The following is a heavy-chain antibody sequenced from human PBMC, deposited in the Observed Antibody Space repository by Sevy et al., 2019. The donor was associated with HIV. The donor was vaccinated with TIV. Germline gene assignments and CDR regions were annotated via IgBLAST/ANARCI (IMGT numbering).Heavy chain of an antibody. CDR1: AFTFSSYN. D-gene: IGHD1-26*01. CDR2: ISGSSNYI. V-gene: IGHV3-21*06. CDR3: ARGPPDGSYDYFDY. J-gene: IGHJ4*02. Sequence: GSLRLSCAASAFTFSSYNMNWVRQAPGKGLEWVSCISGSSNYIYDAESLKGRFIISRDNAKNTLYLQMNSLRADDTAVYYCARGPPDGSYDYFDYWGQGTLVTVSS.